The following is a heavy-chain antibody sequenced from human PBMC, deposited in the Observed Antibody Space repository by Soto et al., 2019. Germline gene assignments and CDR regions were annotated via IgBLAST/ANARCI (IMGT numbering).Heavy chain of an antibody. CDR3: ARVGQCSSTTCRYYYYYGMDV. V-gene: IGHV1-18*01. Sequence: QVQLVQSGVEVKKPGASVTVSCKASGYTFSNYGISWVRQAPGQGLEWMGWISGYNGNTNYAQNLQGRVTLTTDTSTSTDYMELRSLRSDDTAVYYCARVGQCSSTTCRYYYYYGMDVWGQGTTVTVSS. J-gene: IGHJ6*02. D-gene: IGHD2-2*03. CDR1: GYTFSNYG. CDR2: ISGYNGNT.